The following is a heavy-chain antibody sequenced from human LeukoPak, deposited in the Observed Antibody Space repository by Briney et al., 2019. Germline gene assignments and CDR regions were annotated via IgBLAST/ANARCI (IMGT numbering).Heavy chain of an antibody. Sequence: SETLSLTCTVSGGSISRYYWSWIRQPAGKGLEWIGRFYTSGSTNYNPSLKSRVTMSIDTSKNQFSLKLSSVTAADTAVYYCARAADSSAYTAFDIWGQGTLVTVSS. V-gene: IGHV4-4*07. CDR3: ARAADSSAYTAFDI. CDR2: FYTSGST. D-gene: IGHD3-22*01. J-gene: IGHJ3*02. CDR1: GGSISRYY.